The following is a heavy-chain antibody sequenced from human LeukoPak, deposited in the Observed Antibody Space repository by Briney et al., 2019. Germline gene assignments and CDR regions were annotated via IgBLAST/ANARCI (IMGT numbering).Heavy chain of an antibody. CDR3: ASGQANYYYYMDV. V-gene: IGHV3-23*01. CDR2: ISGSGGST. J-gene: IGHJ6*03. CDR1: GFTFSSYA. Sequence: GGSLRLSCAASGFTFSSYAMSWVRQAPGKGLEWVSAISGSGGSTYYADSVKGRFTISRDNAKNSLYLQMNSLRAEDTAVYYCASGQANYYYYMDVWGKGTTVTVSS.